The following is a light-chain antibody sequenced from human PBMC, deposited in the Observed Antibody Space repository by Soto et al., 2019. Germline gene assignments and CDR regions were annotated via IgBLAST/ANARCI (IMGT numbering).Light chain of an antibody. CDR2: GAS. J-gene: IGKJ1*01. CDR1: QSVSSSY. CDR3: QQYGSSRT. V-gene: IGKV3-20*01. Sequence: EIVLTQSPGTLSLSPGERATLSCRASQSVSSSYLAWYQQKPGQAPRLLIYGASSRATGIPDRFSGSGSGTDFILTISRLEPEEFAVYYCQQYGSSRTFGQGTKLDIK.